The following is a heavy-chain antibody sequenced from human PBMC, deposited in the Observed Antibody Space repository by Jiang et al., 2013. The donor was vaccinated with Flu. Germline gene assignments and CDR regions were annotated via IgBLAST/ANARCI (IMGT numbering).Heavy chain of an antibody. CDR1: GYTFTGYY. V-gene: IGHV1-2*06. CDR3: ARVTIYYYYGMDV. D-gene: IGHD3-3*01. J-gene: IGHJ6*02. Sequence: AEVKKPGASVKVSCKASGYTFTGYYMHWVRQAPGQGLEWMGRINPNSGGTNYAQKFQGRVTMTRDTSISTAYMELSRLRSDDTAVYYCARVTIYYYYGMDVWGQGTTVTVSS. CDR2: INPNSGGT.